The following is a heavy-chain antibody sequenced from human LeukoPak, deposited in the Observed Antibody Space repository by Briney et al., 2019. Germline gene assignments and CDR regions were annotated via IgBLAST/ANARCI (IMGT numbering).Heavy chain of an antibody. CDR3: ARCDRSYFDY. Sequence: PSETLSLTCTVSGDSISSYYWSWIRQPPGKGLEWIGYIYYSGSTNYNPSLKSRVTISVDTSKNQFSLKLSSVTAADTAVYYCARCDRSYFDYWGQGTLVTVSS. CDR1: GDSISSYY. D-gene: IGHD2-21*02. V-gene: IGHV4-59*08. CDR2: IYYSGST. J-gene: IGHJ4*02.